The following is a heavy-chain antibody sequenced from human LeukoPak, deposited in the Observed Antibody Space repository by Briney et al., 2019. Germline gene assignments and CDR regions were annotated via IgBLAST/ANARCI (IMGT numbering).Heavy chain of an antibody. V-gene: IGHV1-2*02. CDR3: TRGLSIATRPAYYFDY. CDR2: INPNSGGT. D-gene: IGHD6-13*01. Sequence: GASVKVSCKASGHTFTVSYMHWVRQAPGQGFERMGWINPNSGGTNYAQKFQGRVTMTRDTSISTAYMELTSLRSDDTAVYYCTRGLSIATRPAYYFDYWGQGTLVTVSS. J-gene: IGHJ4*02. CDR1: GHTFTVSY.